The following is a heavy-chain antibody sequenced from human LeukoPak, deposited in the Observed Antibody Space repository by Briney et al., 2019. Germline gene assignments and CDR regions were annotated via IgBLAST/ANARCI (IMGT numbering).Heavy chain of an antibody. Sequence: GASVKVSCKASGGTFSSYAISWVRQAPGQGLEWMGGIIPIFGTANYAQKFQGRATITADESTSTAYMELSSLRSEDTAVYYCALQLPHAFDIWGQGTMVTVSS. D-gene: IGHD2-2*01. V-gene: IGHV1-69*13. CDR3: ALQLPHAFDI. CDR2: IIPIFGTA. CDR1: GGTFSSYA. J-gene: IGHJ3*02.